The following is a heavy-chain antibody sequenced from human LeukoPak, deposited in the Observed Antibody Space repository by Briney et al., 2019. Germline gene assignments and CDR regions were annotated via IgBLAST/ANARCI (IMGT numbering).Heavy chain of an antibody. CDR1: GFTFSSYA. V-gene: IGHV3-23*01. J-gene: IGHJ3*02. CDR3: AKDSQYMVRGGKAFDI. Sequence: GGSLRLSCAASGFTFSSYAMSWVRQAPGKGLEWVSAISGSGGSTYYADSVKGRFTISRDNSKNTLYLQMNSLRAEDTAVYYCAKDSQYMVRGGKAFDIWGQGTMVTVSS. CDR2: ISGSGGST. D-gene: IGHD3-10*01.